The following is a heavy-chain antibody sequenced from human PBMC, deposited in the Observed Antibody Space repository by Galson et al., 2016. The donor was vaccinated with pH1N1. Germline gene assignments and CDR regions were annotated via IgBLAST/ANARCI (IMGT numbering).Heavy chain of an antibody. CDR3: ARAIGVAEAS. CDR2: IKQDGSVK. J-gene: IGHJ4*02. V-gene: IGHV3-7*01. CDR1: GFTLSTYW. Sequence: SLRLSCAASGFTLSTYWMSWVRQAPGKGLEWVANIKQDGSVKYYLDSVKGRFTISRDNAKNSVYLQMNSLRAEDTALYYCARAIGVAEASWGQGTLVTVSS. D-gene: IGHD6-13*01.